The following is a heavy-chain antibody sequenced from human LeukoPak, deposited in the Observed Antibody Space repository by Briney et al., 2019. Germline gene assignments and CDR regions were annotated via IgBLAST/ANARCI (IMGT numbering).Heavy chain of an antibody. CDR3: ATDYYVSGSYYRLFY. D-gene: IGHD3-10*01. Sequence: GGSLRLSCAPSGFTFDDYAMHWVRQAPGKGLEWVSGISWNSGSIGYADSVKGRFTISRDNAKNSLYLQMNSLRAEDTAIYYCATDYYVSGSYYRLFYWGQGTLVTVSS. J-gene: IGHJ4*02. CDR2: ISWNSGSI. V-gene: IGHV3-9*01. CDR1: GFTFDDYA.